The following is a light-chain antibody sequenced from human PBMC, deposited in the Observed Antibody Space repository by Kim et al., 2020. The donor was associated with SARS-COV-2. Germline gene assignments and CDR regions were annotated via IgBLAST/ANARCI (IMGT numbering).Light chain of an antibody. Sequence: VSPGQTASITCSGDKLGDKYACWYQQKPGQSPVLVIYEDSKRPSGIPERLSGSNSGNTATLTISGTQAMDEADYYCQAWDSSTVVFGGGTQLTVL. J-gene: IGLJ2*01. V-gene: IGLV3-1*01. CDR3: QAWDSSTVV. CDR1: KLGDKY. CDR2: EDS.